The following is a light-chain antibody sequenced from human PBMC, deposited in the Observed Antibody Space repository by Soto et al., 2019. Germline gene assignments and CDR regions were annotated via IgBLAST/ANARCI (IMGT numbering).Light chain of an antibody. Sequence: EIVLTQSPDTLSLSPGERATLSCRASRTVIRNNLAWYQQKPGQAPRLLIYGASSRATGIPDRFSGSGSGTDFTLTISRLEPEDFAVYYCQQYGSSQWTFGQGTKVDIK. V-gene: IGKV3-20*01. J-gene: IGKJ1*01. CDR3: QQYGSSQWT. CDR1: RTVIRNN. CDR2: GAS.